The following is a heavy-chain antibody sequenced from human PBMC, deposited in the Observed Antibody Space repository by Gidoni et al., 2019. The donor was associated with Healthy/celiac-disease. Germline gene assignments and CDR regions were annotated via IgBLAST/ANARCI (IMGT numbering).Heavy chain of an antibody. Sequence: EVQLVESGVGLVKPGGSLSLSCAASGFTFSNAWMSWVRQAPGKGLEWVGRIKSKTDGGTTDYAAPVKGRFTISRDDSKNTLYLQMNSLKTEDTAVYYCTTHSLKWELLRSDYWGQGTLVTVSS. CDR2: IKSKTDGGTT. V-gene: IGHV3-15*01. CDR3: TTHSLKWELLRSDY. J-gene: IGHJ4*02. D-gene: IGHD1-26*01. CDR1: GFTFSNAW.